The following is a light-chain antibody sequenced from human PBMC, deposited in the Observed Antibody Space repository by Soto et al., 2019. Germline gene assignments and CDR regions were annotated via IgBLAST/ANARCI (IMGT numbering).Light chain of an antibody. Sequence: DIQMTQSPSTLSASVGDRFTITCRSSQSINNWLAWYQQKPGKAPNLLISDSSDLQSGVPSRFSGSGSGTEFTLTISSLQPDDFATYYCQQYSDYSPRTFAQGTKVDIK. V-gene: IGKV1-5*01. CDR1: QSINNW. CDR3: QQYSDYSPRT. J-gene: IGKJ1*01. CDR2: DSS.